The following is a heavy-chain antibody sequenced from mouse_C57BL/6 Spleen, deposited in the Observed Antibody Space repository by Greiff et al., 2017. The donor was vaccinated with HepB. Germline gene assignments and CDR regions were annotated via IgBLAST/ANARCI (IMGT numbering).Heavy chain of an antibody. D-gene: IGHD1-1*01. CDR3: ARKGIITTVVAHWYFDV. J-gene: IGHJ1*03. V-gene: IGHV1-22*01. CDR1: GYTFTDYN. Sequence: EVQLQQSGPELVKPGASVKMSCKASGYTFTDYNMHWVKQSHGKSLEWIGYINPNNGGTSYNQKFKGKATLTVNKSSSTAYIELRSLTSEDSAVYYCARKGIITTVVAHWYFDVWGTGTTVTVSS. CDR2: INPNNGGT.